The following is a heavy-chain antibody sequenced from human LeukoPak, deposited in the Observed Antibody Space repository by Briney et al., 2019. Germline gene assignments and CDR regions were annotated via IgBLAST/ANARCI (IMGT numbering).Heavy chain of an antibody. J-gene: IGHJ4*02. CDR1: GFTFSSYA. Sequence: GGSLRLSCATSGFTFSSYAMSWVRQAPGKGLEWVSAISDSGSSTYYADSVKGRFTISRDNSKNSLYLQMNSLRAEDTAVYYCARDPWEDWGQGTLVTVSS. D-gene: IGHD1-26*01. V-gene: IGHV3-23*01. CDR2: ISDSGSST. CDR3: ARDPWED.